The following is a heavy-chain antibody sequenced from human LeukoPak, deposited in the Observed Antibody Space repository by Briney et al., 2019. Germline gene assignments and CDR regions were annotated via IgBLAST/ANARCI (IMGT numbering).Heavy chain of an antibody. D-gene: IGHD6-13*01. CDR3: ARAQYSSSWAVDY. CDR1: GFTFSSYS. J-gene: IGHJ4*02. CDR2: IYYSGST. V-gene: IGHV4-39*07. Sequence: GSLRLSCAASGFTFSSYSMNWIRQPPGKGLEWIGSIYYSGSTYYNPSLKSRVTISVDKSKNQFSLKLSSVTAADTAVYYCARAQYSSSWAVDYWGQGTLVTVSS.